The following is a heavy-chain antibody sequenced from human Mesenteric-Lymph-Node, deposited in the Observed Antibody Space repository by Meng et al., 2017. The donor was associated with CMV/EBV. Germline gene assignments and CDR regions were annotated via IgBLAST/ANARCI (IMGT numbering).Heavy chain of an antibody. D-gene: IGHD4-17*01. Sequence: GESLKISCAASGFTFSSHSLNWVRQAPGKGLEWVSSISSSSSYINYADSVKGRFTISRDNAKNSLYLQMNSLRAEDTAVYYCARDNLGYGDYEGSDCWGQGTLVTVSS. CDR3: ARDNLGYGDYEGSDC. CDR1: GFTFSSHS. V-gene: IGHV3-21*01. CDR2: ISSSSSYI. J-gene: IGHJ4*02.